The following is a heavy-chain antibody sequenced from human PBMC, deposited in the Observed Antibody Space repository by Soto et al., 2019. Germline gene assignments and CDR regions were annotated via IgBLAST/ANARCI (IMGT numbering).Heavy chain of an antibody. Sequence: ASVKVSCKASGGTFSSYTISWVRQAPGQGLEWMGRIIPILGIANYAQKFQGRVTITADKSTSTAYMELSSLRSEDTAVYYCARDRLRNYYMDVWGKGTTVTVSS. CDR3: ARDRLRNYYMDV. J-gene: IGHJ6*03. CDR2: IIPILGIA. D-gene: IGHD3-16*01. V-gene: IGHV1-69*04. CDR1: GGTFSSYT.